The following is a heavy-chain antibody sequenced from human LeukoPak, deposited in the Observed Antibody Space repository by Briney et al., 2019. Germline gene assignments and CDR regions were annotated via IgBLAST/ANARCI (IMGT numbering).Heavy chain of an antibody. CDR1: GGSISTYY. CDR2: IDYSGST. Sequence: PSETLSLTRTVSGGSISTYYWSWIRQPPGKGLEWIGNIDYSGSTNYNPSLRSRVTISEDTSKNQFSLKLTSVIAADTAVYYCARDRPLYGMDVWGQGTTVTVSS. J-gene: IGHJ6*02. V-gene: IGHV4-59*01. CDR3: ARDRPLYGMDV. D-gene: IGHD6-6*01.